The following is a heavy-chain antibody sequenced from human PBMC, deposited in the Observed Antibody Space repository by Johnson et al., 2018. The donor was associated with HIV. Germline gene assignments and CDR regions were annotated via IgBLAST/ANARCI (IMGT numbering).Heavy chain of an antibody. Sequence: VQLVESGGGLVQPGGSLRLSCAASGFTFSSYWMSWVRQAPGKGLEWVANIKQDGSEKYYVDSVKGRFTISRDNAKNSLYLQMNSLRAEDTAVYYCARDRSWIQLWFDAFDIWGLGTMVTVSS. J-gene: IGHJ3*02. V-gene: IGHV3-7*01. D-gene: IGHD5-18*01. CDR3: ARDRSWIQLWFDAFDI. CDR2: IKQDGSEK. CDR1: GFTFSSYW.